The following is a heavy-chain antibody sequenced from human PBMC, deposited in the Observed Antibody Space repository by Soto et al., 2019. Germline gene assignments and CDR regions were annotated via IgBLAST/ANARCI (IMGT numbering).Heavy chain of an antibody. CDR2: ISAYNGNT. D-gene: IGHD3-10*01. J-gene: IGHJ4*02. CDR1: GYTFTSYG. CDR3: ARKYYYGSGGAY. Sequence: QVQLVQSGAEVKKPGASVKVSCKASGYTFTSYGISWVRQAPGQGLEWMGWISAYNGNTNYAQKLQGRVTMTTDTCTSTAYMARRSLRSADTDVYYCARKYYYGSGGAYWGKGTLVTVSS. V-gene: IGHV1-18*01.